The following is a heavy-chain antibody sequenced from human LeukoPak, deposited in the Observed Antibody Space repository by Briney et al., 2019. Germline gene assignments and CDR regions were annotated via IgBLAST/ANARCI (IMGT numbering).Heavy chain of an antibody. D-gene: IGHD3-22*01. V-gene: IGHV1-46*01. CDR1: GYTFTSYY. CDR3: AREKVGVYYYDSSGFDY. J-gene: IGHJ4*02. CDR2: INPSGGST. Sequence: ASVKVSCKASGYTFTSYYMHWVRQAPGQGLEWMGIINPSGGSTSYAQKFQGRVTMTRDPSTSTVYMELSSLRSEDTAVYYCAREKVGVYYYDSSGFDYWGQGTLVTVSS.